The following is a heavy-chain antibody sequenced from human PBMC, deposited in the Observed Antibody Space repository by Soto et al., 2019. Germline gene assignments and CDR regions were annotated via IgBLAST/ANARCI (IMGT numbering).Heavy chain of an antibody. V-gene: IGHV4-34*01. CDR3: ARVRVRGAHNYYYYYGMDV. J-gene: IGHJ6*02. Sequence: SETLSLTCAVYGGSFSGYYWSWIRQPPGKGLEWVGEIDHSGSTNYNPSLKSRVTISVDTSKNQFSLKLSSVTAADTAVYYCARVRVRGAHNYYYYYGMDVWGQGTKFTVSS. CDR2: IDHSGST. CDR1: GGSFSGYY. D-gene: IGHD3-10*01.